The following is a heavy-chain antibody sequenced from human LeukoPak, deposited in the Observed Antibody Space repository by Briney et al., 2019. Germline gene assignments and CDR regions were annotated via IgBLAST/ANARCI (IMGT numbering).Heavy chain of an antibody. CDR2: IKQDGSER. Sequence: PGGSLRLSCAASGFTFNNYRMNWVRQAPGKGPEWVANIKQDGSERYYVDSVKGRFTISRDNAEKSVYLQMNNLRAEDTAVYYCARGLLVAANWSDPWGQGTLVTVSS. CDR1: GFTFNNYR. CDR3: ARGLLVAANWSDP. D-gene: IGHD5-12*01. J-gene: IGHJ5*02. V-gene: IGHV3-7*01.